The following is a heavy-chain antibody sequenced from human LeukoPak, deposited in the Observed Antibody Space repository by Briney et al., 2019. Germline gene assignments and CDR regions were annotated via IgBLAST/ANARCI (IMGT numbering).Heavy chain of an antibody. V-gene: IGHV3-7*05. D-gene: IGHD3-10*01. CDR3: ARAYRRSGSSGDNCFDP. CDR2: IKQDGSDK. Sequence: PGGSLRLSCAASGFTFSSYWMSWVRQAPGKGLEWVANIKQDGSDKYYVDSVKGRFTISRDNAKNSLYLQMNSLRAEDTAVYYCARAYRRSGSSGDNCFDPWGQGTLVTVSS. CDR1: GFTFSSYW. J-gene: IGHJ5*02.